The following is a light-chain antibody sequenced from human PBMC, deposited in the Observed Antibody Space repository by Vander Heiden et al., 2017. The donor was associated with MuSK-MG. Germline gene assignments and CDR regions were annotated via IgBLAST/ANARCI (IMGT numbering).Light chain of an antibody. CDR3: QKDNSAPLT. V-gene: IGKV1-27*01. Sequence: DIQMTQSPSSLSASVGDRVTITCRASQGITNYVAWYQQKPGRVPEVLIYAASTLKSGVPSRFSGSGSGTDFTLTISSLQPEDVATYYCQKDNSAPLTFGGGTKVEIK. CDR2: AAS. CDR1: QGITNY. J-gene: IGKJ4*01.